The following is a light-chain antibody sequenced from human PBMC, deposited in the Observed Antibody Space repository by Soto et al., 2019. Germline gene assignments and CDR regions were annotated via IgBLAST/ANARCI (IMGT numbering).Light chain of an antibody. V-gene: IGLV2-11*01. CDR2: AVS. Sequence: QSALTQSRSVSGSPGQSVTISCTGTGSDVGGYNDVSWYQQHPGKGPKFMIYAVSKRPSGVPDRFSGSKSGNTASLTISGLQTEDEADYYCFSYAGSYTYVYGTGTKVTVL. J-gene: IGLJ1*01. CDR1: GSDVGGYND. CDR3: FSYAGSYTYV.